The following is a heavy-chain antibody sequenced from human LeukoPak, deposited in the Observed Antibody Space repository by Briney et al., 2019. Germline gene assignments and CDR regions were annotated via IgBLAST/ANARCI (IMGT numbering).Heavy chain of an antibody. Sequence: SVTVSCKASGGTFSSYAISWVRQAPGQGLEWMGRIIPILGIANYAQKFQGRVTITADKSTSTAYMELSSLRSEDTAVYYCARDQSSMIADYWGQGTLVTVSS. CDR3: ARDQSSMIADY. J-gene: IGHJ4*02. V-gene: IGHV1-69*04. CDR2: IIPILGIA. D-gene: IGHD3-22*01. CDR1: GGTFSSYA.